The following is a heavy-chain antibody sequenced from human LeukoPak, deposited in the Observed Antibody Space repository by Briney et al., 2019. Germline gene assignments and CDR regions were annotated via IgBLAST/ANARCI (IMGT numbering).Heavy chain of an antibody. CDR3: ARARSTWAFDY. V-gene: IGHV1-2*02. CDR2: INPTSGGT. CDR1: GYTFTNHY. J-gene: IGHJ4*02. D-gene: IGHD2-2*01. Sequence: GESLKISCKGSGYTFTNHYVHWVRQAPGQGLEWMGWINPTSGGTHFPQNFQGRVTMTRDTSLSTIYMELSSLRSDDTAVYHCARARSTWAFDYWGQGTLVTVSS.